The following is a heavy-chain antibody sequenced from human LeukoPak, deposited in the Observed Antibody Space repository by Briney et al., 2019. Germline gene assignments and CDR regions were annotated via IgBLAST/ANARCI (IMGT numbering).Heavy chain of an antibody. J-gene: IGHJ6*02. D-gene: IGHD3-10*01. CDR1: GYTFTDYY. V-gene: IGHV1-2*02. CDR3: ARDKASGPGSYYTLDV. CDR2: INPKSGDT. Sequence: SVKVSCTPSGYTFTDYYMHWVRPAPGQGLEWMGWINPKSGDTNYAQNFQGRVTMTRDTSIRTAYMEMSSLRYDDTAVYFCARDKASGPGSYYTLDVWGQGTTVTVSS.